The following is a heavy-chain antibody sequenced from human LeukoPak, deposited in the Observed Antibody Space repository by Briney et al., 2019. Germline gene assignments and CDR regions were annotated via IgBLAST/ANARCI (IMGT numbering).Heavy chain of an antibody. V-gene: IGHV3-11*04. D-gene: IGHD5-18*01. J-gene: IGHJ4*02. CDR3: ARDREDTAMAY. CDR1: GFTFSDYY. Sequence: GGSLRLSCAPSGFTFSDYYMSWIRQAPGKGLEWVSYISSSGSTIYYADSVKGRFTISRDNAKNSLYLQMNSLRAEDTAVYYCARDREDTAMAYWGQGTLVTVSS. CDR2: ISSSGSTI.